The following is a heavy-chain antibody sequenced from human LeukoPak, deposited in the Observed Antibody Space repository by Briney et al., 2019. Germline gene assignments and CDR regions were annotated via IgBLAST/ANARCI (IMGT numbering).Heavy chain of an antibody. CDR2: IKQDRSEK. D-gene: IGHD1-26*01. Sequence: GGSLRLSCAASGFTFSNYWMSWVRQAPGKGLEWVANIKQDRSEKYYVDSVKGRFTISRDNAKNSLYLQMNSLRAEDTAVYYCARSGSYYYYYYYMDVWGKGTTVTVSS. J-gene: IGHJ6*03. CDR1: GFTFSNYW. V-gene: IGHV3-7*01. CDR3: ARSGSYYYYYYYMDV.